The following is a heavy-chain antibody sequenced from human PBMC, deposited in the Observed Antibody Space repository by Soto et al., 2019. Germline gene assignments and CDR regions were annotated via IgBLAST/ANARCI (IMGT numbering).Heavy chain of an antibody. V-gene: IGHV1-8*01. CDR3: ARAVRGNYGVTGY. J-gene: IGHJ4*02. CDR2: MNPNSGNT. CDR1: GYTFTSYD. Sequence: EASVKVSCKASGYTFTSYDINWVRQATGQGLEWMGWMNPNSGNTGYAQKFQGRVTMTRNTSISTAYMELSSLRSEDTAVYYCARAVRGNYGVTGYWGQGTLVTVSS. D-gene: IGHD4-17*01.